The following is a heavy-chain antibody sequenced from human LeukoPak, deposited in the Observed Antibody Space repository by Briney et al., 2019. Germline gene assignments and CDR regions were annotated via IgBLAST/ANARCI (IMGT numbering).Heavy chain of an antibody. Sequence: ETLSLTCTVSGYSISSGYFWGWIRQPPGKGLEWVSIFRGSDGSTYYADSVKGRFTISRDISKNTLYLRMNSLRAEDTAVYYCAKLYYLSPSLSVELTYFDYWGQGTLVTVSS. CDR2: FRGSDGST. D-gene: IGHD2-2*01. CDR3: AKLYYLSPSLSVELTYFDY. V-gene: IGHV3-23*01. CDR1: GYSISSGY. J-gene: IGHJ4*02.